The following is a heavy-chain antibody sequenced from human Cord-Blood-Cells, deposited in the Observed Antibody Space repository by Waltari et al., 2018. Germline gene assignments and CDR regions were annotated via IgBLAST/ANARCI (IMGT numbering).Heavy chain of an antibody. CDR2: IYYSGST. J-gene: IGHJ4*02. CDR3: ARSVVPAAKIDY. CDR1: GGSISSYS. V-gene: IGHV4-59*01. Sequence: QVQLQESGPGLVKPSETLSPTCTVPGGSISSYSLSWIRQPPGKGLEWIGYIYYSGSTNYNPSLKSRVTISVDTSKNQFSLKLSSVTAADTAVYYCARSVVPAAKIDYWGQGTLVTVSS. D-gene: IGHD2-2*01.